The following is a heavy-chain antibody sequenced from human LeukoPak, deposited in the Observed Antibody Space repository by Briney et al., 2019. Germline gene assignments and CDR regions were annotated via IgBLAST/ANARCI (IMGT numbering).Heavy chain of an antibody. CDR1: GYTFTSYG. Sequence: ASVKVSCKASGYTFTSYGISWVRQAPGQGLEWMGWISAYNGNTNYAQKLQGRVTMTTDTSTSTACMELRSLRSDDTAVYYCAREYSSTYYFDYWGQGTLVTVSS. D-gene: IGHD6-13*01. CDR2: ISAYNGNT. CDR3: AREYSSTYYFDY. V-gene: IGHV1-18*01. J-gene: IGHJ4*02.